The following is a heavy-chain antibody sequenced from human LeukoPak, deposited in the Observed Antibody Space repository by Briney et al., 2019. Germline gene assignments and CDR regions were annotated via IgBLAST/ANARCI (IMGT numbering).Heavy chain of an antibody. CDR3: ARVKSPGDFDY. CDR1: GGSFSGYY. V-gene: IGHV4-34*01. Sequence: PSETLSLTCAVYGGSFSGYYWGWIRQPPGKGLEWIGEINHSGSTNYNPSLKSRVTISVDTSKNQFSLKLSSVTAADTAVYYCARVKSPGDFDYWGQGTLVTVSS. J-gene: IGHJ4*02. CDR2: INHSGST.